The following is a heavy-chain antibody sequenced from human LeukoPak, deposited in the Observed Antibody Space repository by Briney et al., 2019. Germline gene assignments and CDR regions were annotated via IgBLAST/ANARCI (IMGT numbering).Heavy chain of an antibody. CDR3: ARGRVRGYDSSGSNGAFDI. CDR2: INPNSGGT. Sequence: ASVKVSCKASGYTFTGYYMHWMRQAPGQGLEWMGWINPNSGGTNYAQKFQGRVTMTRDTSISTAYMELSRLRSDDTAVYYCARGRVRGYDSSGSNGAFDIWGQGTMVTVSS. V-gene: IGHV1-2*02. J-gene: IGHJ3*02. D-gene: IGHD3-22*01. CDR1: GYTFTGYY.